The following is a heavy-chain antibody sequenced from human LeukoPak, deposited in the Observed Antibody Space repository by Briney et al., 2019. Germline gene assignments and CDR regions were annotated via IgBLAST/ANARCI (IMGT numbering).Heavy chain of an antibody. J-gene: IGHJ6*03. CDR1: GFSLSTSGMC. D-gene: IGHD3-3*01. CDR2: IDWDDDK. CDR3: ARIRYYDFWSGYYKDYYYYMDV. V-gene: IGHV2-70*11. Sequence: SGPTLVNPTQTLTLTCTFSGFSLSTSGMCVSWIRQPPGKALEWLARIDWDDDKYCSTSLKTRLTISKATSKNQVVLTMTNMDPVDTATYYCARIRYYDFWSGYYKDYYYYMDVWGKGTTVTVSS.